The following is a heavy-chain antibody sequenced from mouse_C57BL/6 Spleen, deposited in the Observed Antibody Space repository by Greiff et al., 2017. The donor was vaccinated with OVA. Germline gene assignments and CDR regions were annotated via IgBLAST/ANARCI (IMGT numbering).Heavy chain of an antibody. CDR2: IDPSDSYT. D-gene: IGHD2-5*01. CDR1: GYTFTSYW. Sequence: VLLQQPGAELVRPGTSVKLSCKASGYTFTSYWMHWVKQRPGQGLEWIGVIDPSDSYTNYIQKLKGKATLTVDTSSSTDYMQISSLTSEDSAISYCARRNYYSNGYAMDYWGQGTSVTVSS. CDR3: ARRNYYSNGYAMDY. J-gene: IGHJ4*01. V-gene: IGHV1-59*01.